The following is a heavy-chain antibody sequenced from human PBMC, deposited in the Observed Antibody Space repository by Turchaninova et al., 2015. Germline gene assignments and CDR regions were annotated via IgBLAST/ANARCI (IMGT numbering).Heavy chain of an antibody. Sequence: QVQLQESGPGLLKPSETPARLRLVSGNSLNSGYNWGRVRQHPGRGLEWIGNFHHSGSTYYSPSLMSRVTISVDMSNNQVSLKLSSVTATDTAMYYCARRGVGFGNPFDYWGQGTLVTVSS. CDR3: ARRGVGFGNPFDY. J-gene: IGHJ4*02. CDR2: FHHSGST. V-gene: IGHV4-38-2*01. D-gene: IGHD3-16*01. CDR1: GNSLNSGYN.